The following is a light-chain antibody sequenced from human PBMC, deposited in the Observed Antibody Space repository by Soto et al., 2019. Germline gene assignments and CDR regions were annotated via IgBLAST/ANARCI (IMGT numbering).Light chain of an antibody. J-gene: IGKJ1*01. V-gene: IGKV3-15*01. Sequence: EMLMTQSPATLSVSQGERATLSLRASQSVSSNLAWYQQKPGQAPRLLLYEASIRATGIPARFSGDGSGTEFTLTISSLQSEDFGIYYCQKYNQWPWTFGPGTKVDIK. CDR1: QSVSSN. CDR3: QKYNQWPWT. CDR2: EAS.